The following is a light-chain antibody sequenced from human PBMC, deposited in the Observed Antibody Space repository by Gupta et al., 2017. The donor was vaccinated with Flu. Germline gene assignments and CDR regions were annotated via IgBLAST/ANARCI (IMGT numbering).Light chain of an antibody. CDR2: EVS. CDR1: SSDIGNYNR. J-gene: IGLJ1*01. CDR3: SSYTSSYTYV. V-gene: IGLV2-18*02. Sequence: QSALTQHPSVSGSPGQSVTISCTGTSSDIGNYNRVSWYQQPPGTAPKLMIYEVSNRPSGVPDRFSGSKSGNTASLTISGLQAEDEADYYCSSYTSSYTYVFGTGTKLTVL.